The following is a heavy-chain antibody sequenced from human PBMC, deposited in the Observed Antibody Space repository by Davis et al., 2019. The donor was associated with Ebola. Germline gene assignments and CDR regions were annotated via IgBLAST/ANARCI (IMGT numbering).Heavy chain of an antibody. Sequence: PGGSLRLSCVASGFTFSNHAMHWVRQAPGKGLEWVAVTSHNERERFYGESVQGRFTISRDNSENVLYLQMNSLTTDDTAVYYCARAVFHEVLDYWGQGTPVTVSS. CDR3: ARAVFHEVLDY. J-gene: IGHJ4*02. V-gene: IGHV3-30*04. D-gene: IGHD3-3*01. CDR1: GFTFSNHA. CDR2: TSHNERER.